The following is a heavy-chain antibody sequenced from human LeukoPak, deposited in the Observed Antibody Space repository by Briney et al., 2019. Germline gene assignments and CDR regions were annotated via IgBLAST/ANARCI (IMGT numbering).Heavy chain of an antibody. CDR2: INPDGSKK. CDR3: ARDSAYSAFDY. Sequence: GGPLRLSCAASGFTFGSSWMCWVRQAPGRGLERVAIINPDGSKKYYMDSVKGRFTISRDYVKNSLYLQMDSLRAEDTAVYYCARDSAYSAFDYWGQGALVTVSS. V-gene: IGHV3-7*01. J-gene: IGHJ4*02. D-gene: IGHD4-11*01. CDR1: GFTFGSSW.